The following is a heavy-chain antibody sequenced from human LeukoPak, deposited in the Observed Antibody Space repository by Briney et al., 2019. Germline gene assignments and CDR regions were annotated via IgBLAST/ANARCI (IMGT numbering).Heavy chain of an antibody. CDR1: GYTFTSYY. V-gene: IGHV1-46*01. Sequence: ASVKVSCKASGYTFTSYYMHWVRQAPGQGLEWMGIINPSGGSTSYAQKFQGRVTITADESTSTAYMELSSLRSEDTAVYYCARSPSLGQPNYYFDYWGQGTLVTVSS. J-gene: IGHJ4*02. CDR2: INPSGGST. D-gene: IGHD7-27*01. CDR3: ARSPSLGQPNYYFDY.